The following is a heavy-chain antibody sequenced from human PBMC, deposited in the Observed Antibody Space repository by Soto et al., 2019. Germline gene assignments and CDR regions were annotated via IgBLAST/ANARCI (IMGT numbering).Heavy chain of an antibody. CDR3: ARGHLYCSSTSCYPHYFDY. J-gene: IGHJ4*02. Sequence: SETLSLTCAVYGGSFSGYYWSWIRQPQGKGLEWIGEINHSGSTNYNPSLKSRVTISVDTSKNQFSLKLSSVTAADTAVYYCARGHLYCSSTSCYPHYFDYWGQGTLVTVS. V-gene: IGHV4-34*01. CDR2: INHSGST. CDR1: GGSFSGYY. D-gene: IGHD2-2*01.